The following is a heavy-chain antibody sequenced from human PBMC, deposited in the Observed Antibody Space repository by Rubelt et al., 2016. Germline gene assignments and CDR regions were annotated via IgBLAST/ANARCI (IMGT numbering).Heavy chain of an antibody. V-gene: IGHV4-39*01. CDR3: ASGVTTFRSVDY. Sequence: QLQLQESGPGLVKPSETLSLTCTVSGGSISSSSYYWGWIRQPPGKGLEWIGSIYYSGSTYYNPSLKSRVTISVATSKNQFSLKLSSVTAADTAVYYCASGVTTFRSVDYWGQGTLVTVSS. CDR1: GGSISSSSYY. CDR2: IYYSGST. J-gene: IGHJ4*02. D-gene: IGHD4-17*01.